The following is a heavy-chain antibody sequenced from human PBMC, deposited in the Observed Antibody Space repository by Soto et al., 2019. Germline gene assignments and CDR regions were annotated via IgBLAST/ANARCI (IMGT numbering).Heavy chain of an antibody. CDR2: VSHDGRNT. D-gene: IGHD6-19*01. CDR3: SKGGRQLLVTSYFNY. J-gene: IGHJ4*02. CDR1: GFTFSDYA. Sequence: VQLVESGGGVVQPGRSLRLSCAASGFTFSDYAMHWVRQAPGKGLEWVAVVSHDGRNTHYADSVKGRFTISRDSSKNTVSLEMTCLRAEYKAVYYCSKGGRQLLVTSYFNYWGQGALVTVSS. V-gene: IGHV3-30*18.